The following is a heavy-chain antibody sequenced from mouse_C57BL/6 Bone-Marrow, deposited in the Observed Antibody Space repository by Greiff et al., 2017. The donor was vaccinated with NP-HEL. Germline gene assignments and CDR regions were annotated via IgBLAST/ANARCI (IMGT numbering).Heavy chain of an antibody. CDR2: IYPRSGNT. J-gene: IGHJ1*03. D-gene: IGHD1-2*01. V-gene: IGHV1-81*01. Sequence: VKLQESGAELARPGASVKLSCKASGYTFTSYGISWVKQRTGQGLEWIGEIYPRSGNTYYNEKFKGKATLTADKSSSTAYMELRSLTSEDSAVYYCARSVLRQGWYFDVWGTGTTVTVSS. CDR1: GYTFTSYG. CDR3: ARSVLRQGWYFDV.